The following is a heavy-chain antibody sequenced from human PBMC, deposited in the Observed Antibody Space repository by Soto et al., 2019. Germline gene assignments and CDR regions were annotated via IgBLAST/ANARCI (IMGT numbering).Heavy chain of an antibody. J-gene: IGHJ6*02. D-gene: IGHD2-21*02. V-gene: IGHV3-30*18. Sequence: GGSLRLSCAASGFTFSSYGMHWVRQAPGKGLERVAVISYDGSNKYYADSVKGRFTISRDNSKNTLYLQMHSLRAEDTAVYYCAKVDCGGDCDYYYGMHVWGQGTTVTVSS. CDR1: GFTFSSYG. CDR2: ISYDGSNK. CDR3: AKVDCGGDCDYYYGMHV.